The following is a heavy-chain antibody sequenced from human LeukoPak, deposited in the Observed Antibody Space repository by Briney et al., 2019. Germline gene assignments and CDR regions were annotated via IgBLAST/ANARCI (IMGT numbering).Heavy chain of an antibody. D-gene: IGHD4-23*01. CDR1: GFSFSTYW. CDR2: INDDGTGT. Sequence: PGGSLRLSCAASGFSFSTYWMHWVRQAPGKGLVWVSRINDDGTGTTYADSVKGRFTISRDNAKNTLYLQMNSLRAEDSAVYYCARGRPHGNDYWGQGTLVTVSS. CDR3: ARGRPHGNDY. V-gene: IGHV3-74*01. J-gene: IGHJ4*02.